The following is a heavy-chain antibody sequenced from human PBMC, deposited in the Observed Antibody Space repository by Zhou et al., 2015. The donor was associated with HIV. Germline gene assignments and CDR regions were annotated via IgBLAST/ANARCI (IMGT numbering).Heavy chain of an antibody. CDR2: IIPILGIA. V-gene: IGHV1-69*02. Sequence: QVQLVQSGAEVKKPGSSVKVSCKASGGTFSSYTISWVRQAPGQGLEWMGRIIPILGIANYAQKFQGRVTITADKSTSTAYMELSSLRSEDTAVYYCAVHMERHIVVVPAAISAVYWGQGTLVTVSS. J-gene: IGHJ4*02. CDR1: GGTFSSYT. D-gene: IGHD2-2*01. CDR3: AVHMERHIVVVPAAISAVY.